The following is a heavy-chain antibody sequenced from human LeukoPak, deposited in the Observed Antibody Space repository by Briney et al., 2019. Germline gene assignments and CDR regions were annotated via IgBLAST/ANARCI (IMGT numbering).Heavy chain of an antibody. V-gene: IGHV1-8*01. CDR3: ARMLMRDVEEGYYDSSGSFDY. J-gene: IGHJ4*02. CDR2: MNPNSGNT. Sequence: GASVKVSCKASGYTFTSYDINWVRQATGQGLEWMGWMNPNSGNTGYAQKFQGRVTMTRNTSISTAYMELSSLRSEDTAVYYCARMLMRDVEEGYYDSSGSFDYWGQGTLVTVSS. CDR1: GYTFTSYD. D-gene: IGHD3-22*01.